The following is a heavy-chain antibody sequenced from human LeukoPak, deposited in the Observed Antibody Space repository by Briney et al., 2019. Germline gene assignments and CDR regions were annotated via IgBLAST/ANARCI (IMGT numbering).Heavy chain of an antibody. V-gene: IGHV1-2*02. D-gene: IGHD4-23*01. CDR1: GYTFTGYY. Sequence: ASVKVSCKASGYTFTGYYMHWVRQAPGQGLEWMGWINANSGGTDYAQKFQDRVTMTRDTSISTAYMELSRLRSDDTAVYYCAGDGHGGNSFDYWGQGTLVTVSS. CDR3: AGDGHGGNSFDY. J-gene: IGHJ4*02. CDR2: INANSGGT.